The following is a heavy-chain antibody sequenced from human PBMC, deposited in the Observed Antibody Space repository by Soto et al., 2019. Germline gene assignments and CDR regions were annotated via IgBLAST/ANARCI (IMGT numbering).Heavy chain of an antibody. J-gene: IGHJ4*02. CDR3: ARGFGIAAEFDY. Sequence: ASVKVSCKASGYTFTGYYMHWVRQAPGQGLEWMGWINPNCGGTNYAQKFQGWVTMTRDTSISTAYIELSRLRSDDTAVYYCARGFGIAAEFDYWGQGTLVTVSS. D-gene: IGHD6-13*01. CDR2: INPNCGGT. CDR1: GYTFTGYY. V-gene: IGHV1-2*04.